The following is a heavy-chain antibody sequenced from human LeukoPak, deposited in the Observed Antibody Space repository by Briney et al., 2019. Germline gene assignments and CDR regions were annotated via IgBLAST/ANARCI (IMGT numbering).Heavy chain of an antibody. D-gene: IGHD6-6*01. Sequence: PSETLSLTCTVSGGSISSSSYYWGWIRQPPGKGLEWIGSIYYSGSTYYNPSLKSRVTISVDTSKNQFSLKLSSVTAADTAVYYCARHRGVYSSSRGWFDPWGREPWSPSPQ. J-gene: IGHJ5*02. CDR3: ARHRGVYSSSRGWFDP. CDR2: IYYSGST. CDR1: GGSISSSSYY. V-gene: IGHV4-39*01.